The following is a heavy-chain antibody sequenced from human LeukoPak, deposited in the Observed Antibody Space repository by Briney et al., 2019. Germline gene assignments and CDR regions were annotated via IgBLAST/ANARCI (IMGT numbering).Heavy chain of an antibody. CDR2: ISTNGGST. CDR1: GFTFSSYA. V-gene: IGHV3-23*01. D-gene: IGHD6-19*01. J-gene: IGHJ5*02. Sequence: GGSLRLSCEASGFTFSSYAMSWVRQAPGKGLEWVSGISTNGGSTSYADSVKGRLTISRDNPRNMLYMEMDSLRAEDTAVYYCARAWASSGWYDTWGQGTLVTVSS. CDR3: ARAWASSGWYDT.